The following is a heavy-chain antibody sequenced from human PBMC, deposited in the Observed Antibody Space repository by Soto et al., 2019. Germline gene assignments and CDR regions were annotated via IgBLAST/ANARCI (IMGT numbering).Heavy chain of an antibody. D-gene: IGHD6-19*01. Sequence: SLRLSCAASGFTFSSYGMHWVRQAPGKGLEWVAVIWYDGSNKYYADSVKGRFTISRDNSKNTLYLQMNSLRAEDTAVYYCARDPGSDSSGCPPYYYYGMDVWGQGTTVTVSS. J-gene: IGHJ6*02. CDR3: ARDPGSDSSGCPPYYYYGMDV. CDR1: GFTFSSYG. CDR2: IWYDGSNK. V-gene: IGHV3-33*01.